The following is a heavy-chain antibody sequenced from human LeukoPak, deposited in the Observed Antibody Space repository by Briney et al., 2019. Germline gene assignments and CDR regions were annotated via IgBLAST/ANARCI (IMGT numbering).Heavy chain of an antibody. CDR1: WYSFSSYW. V-gene: IGHV5-51*01. CDR2: IYPGDSDT. J-gene: IGHJ3*02. D-gene: IGHD2-21*01. CDR3: ARHYGGDDI. Sequence: GESLKIFCKGSWYSFSSYWIGWVRQMPGKGLEWMGIIYPGDSDTRYSTSFQGQVTISADKSISTAYLQWSSLKPSATAMYYCARHYGGDDIWGQGTMVTVSS.